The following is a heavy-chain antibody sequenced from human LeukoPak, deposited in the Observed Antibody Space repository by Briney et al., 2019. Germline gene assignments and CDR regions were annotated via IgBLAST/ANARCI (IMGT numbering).Heavy chain of an antibody. Sequence: GGSLRLSCAASGFTFSSYGMHWVRQAPGKGLEWVALIWYDGGNKYFADFVRGRFTISGDNSQNTLYLQMNSLRAEDTAVYYCAREYYYDISGYFLDYWGQGTLVTVSS. J-gene: IGHJ4*02. D-gene: IGHD3-22*01. CDR3: AREYYYDISGYFLDY. CDR1: GFTFSSYG. V-gene: IGHV3-33*01. CDR2: IWYDGGNK.